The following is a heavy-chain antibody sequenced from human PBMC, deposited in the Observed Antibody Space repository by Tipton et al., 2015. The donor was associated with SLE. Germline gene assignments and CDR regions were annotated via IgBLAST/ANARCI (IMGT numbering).Heavy chain of an antibody. Sequence: TLSLTCTVSGGSISSSSYYWGWIRQPPGKGLEWIGSIYYSGSTYYNPSLKSRVTISVDTSKNQFSLKLSSVTAADTAVYYCARDQAVAGSHYFDYWGQGTLVTVSS. V-gene: IGHV4-39*07. CDR3: ARDQAVAGSHYFDY. J-gene: IGHJ4*02. CDR2: IYYSGST. CDR1: GGSISSSSYY. D-gene: IGHD6-19*01.